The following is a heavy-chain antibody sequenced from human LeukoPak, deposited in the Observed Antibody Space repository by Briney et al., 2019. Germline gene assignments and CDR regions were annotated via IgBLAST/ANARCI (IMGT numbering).Heavy chain of an antibody. V-gene: IGHV3-23*01. CDR3: ARDSPLRGYSSGWASNSFDF. CDR2: ITGGAAAT. CDR1: GFNFRSYA. Sequence: GGSLRLSCAASGFNFRSYAMSWVRQAPGKGLEWVSTITGGAAATYYGDSVKGRHTISRDNSKNTPYLQMNSLRAEDTAVYYCARDSPLRGYSSGWASNSFDFWGQGTLVTVSS. D-gene: IGHD6-19*01. J-gene: IGHJ4*02.